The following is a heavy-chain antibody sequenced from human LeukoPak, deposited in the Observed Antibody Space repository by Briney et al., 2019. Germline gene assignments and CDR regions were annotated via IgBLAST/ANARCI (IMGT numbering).Heavy chain of an antibody. CDR3: AKTHGVYDYYYMDV. D-gene: IGHD6-13*01. CDR2: VKQDGSEK. V-gene: IGHV3-7*01. Sequence: GGSLRLSCAASGFTFSSYWMNWLRQAPGKGLEWVANVKQDGSEKYYVDSVKGRFTISRDNVKDSLYLQMNSLRAEDTAVYYCAKTHGVYDYYYMDVWGKGTTVTVSS. J-gene: IGHJ6*03. CDR1: GFTFSSYW.